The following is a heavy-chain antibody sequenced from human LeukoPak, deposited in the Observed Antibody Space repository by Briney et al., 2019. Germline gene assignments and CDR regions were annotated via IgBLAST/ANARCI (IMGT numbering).Heavy chain of an antibody. CDR2: ISYDGSNK. CDR1: GFTFRSYA. V-gene: IGHV3-30-3*01. Sequence: PGGCLRLSCAASGFTFRSYAMHCVRQAPGKGLEWGADISYDGSNKYYTDSVKGRFTISRDNYKHTLYLQMNGLRAEDTAVYYCARDYLPRIAAAGVGDAFDIWGQGTMVTVSS. D-gene: IGHD6-13*01. CDR3: ARDYLPRIAAAGVGDAFDI. J-gene: IGHJ3*02.